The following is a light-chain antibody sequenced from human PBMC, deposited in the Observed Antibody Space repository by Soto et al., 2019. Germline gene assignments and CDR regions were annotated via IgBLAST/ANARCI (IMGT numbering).Light chain of an antibody. CDR1: QTIDSW. V-gene: IGKV1-5*03. Sequence: DIQMTQSPSTLSASVGDRVTITCRASQTIDSWLAWYQQRPGKPPNLLIYKASTLASGVPSRFSGSGSGPEFTLTINSLQPDDFATYYCQQYHIYSGTFGQGTKVEIK. J-gene: IGKJ1*01. CDR2: KAS. CDR3: QQYHIYSGT.